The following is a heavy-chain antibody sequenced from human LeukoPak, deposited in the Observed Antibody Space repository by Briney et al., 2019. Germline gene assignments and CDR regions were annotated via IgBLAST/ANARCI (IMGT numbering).Heavy chain of an antibody. V-gene: IGHV1-18*01. CDR1: GYTFTSYG. CDR2: ISVYNGNT. CDR3: ARDKGELLGPPDDNWFDP. Sequence: ASVKVSCKASGYTFTSYGISWVRQAPGQGLEWMGWISVYNGNTNYAQKVQGRVTMTTDTSTNTAYMELRSLRSDGTAVYYCARDKGELLGPPDDNWFDPWGQGTLVTVSS. J-gene: IGHJ5*02. D-gene: IGHD1-7*01.